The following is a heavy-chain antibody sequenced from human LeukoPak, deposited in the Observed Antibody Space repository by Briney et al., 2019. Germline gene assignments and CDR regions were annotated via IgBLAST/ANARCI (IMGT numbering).Heavy chain of an antibody. CDR3: ARGAGTTGYNNWFDP. CDR1: GYTFTSYY. CDR2: INPSGGST. J-gene: IGHJ5*02. D-gene: IGHD6-13*01. V-gene: IGHV1-46*01. Sequence: ASVKVSCKASGYTFTSYYMHWVRQAPGQGLEGMGIINPSGGSTSYAQKFQGRVTMTRDMSTSKVYMELSSLRSEDTAVYYCARGAGTTGYNNWFDPWGQGTLVTVSS.